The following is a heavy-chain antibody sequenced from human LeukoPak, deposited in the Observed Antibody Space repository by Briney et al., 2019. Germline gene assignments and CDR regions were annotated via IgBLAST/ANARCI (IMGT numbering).Heavy chain of an antibody. Sequence: GGSLRLSCAASGFTFSSYWMSWVRQAPGKGLEWVANIKQDGSEKYYVDSVKGRFTISRDNAKNSLYLQMNSLRAEDTAVYYCASHYDILTGFDAFDIWGQGTMVTVSS. CDR2: IKQDGSEK. D-gene: IGHD3-9*01. V-gene: IGHV3-7*01. CDR1: GFTFSSYW. J-gene: IGHJ3*02. CDR3: ASHYDILTGFDAFDI.